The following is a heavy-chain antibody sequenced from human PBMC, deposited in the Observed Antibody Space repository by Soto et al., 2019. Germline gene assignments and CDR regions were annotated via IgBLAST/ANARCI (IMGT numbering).Heavy chain of an antibody. D-gene: IGHD3-22*01. J-gene: IGHJ6*02. CDR2: IIPIFGTA. V-gene: IGHV1-69*13. CDR3: ARDPSQYYYDSSGYSRTYYYYGMDV. Sequence: ASVKVSCKASGGTFSSYAISWVRQAPGQGLEWMGGIIPIFGTANYAQKFQGRVTITADESTSTAYMELSSLRSEDTAVYYCARDPSQYYYDSSGYSRTYYYYGMDVWGQGTTVTVSS. CDR1: GGTFSSYA.